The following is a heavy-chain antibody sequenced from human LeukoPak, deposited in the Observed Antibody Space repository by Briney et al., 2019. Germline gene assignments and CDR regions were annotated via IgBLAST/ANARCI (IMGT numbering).Heavy chain of an antibody. CDR3: ARTYDSSGYAPPPNDY. CDR2: IWYDGSNK. V-gene: IGHV3-33*01. CDR1: GFTFSSYG. Sequence: GGSLRLSCAASGFTFSSYGMHWVRQAPGKGLEWVAVIWYDGSNKYYADSVKGRFTISRDNSKNTLYLQMNSLRAEDTAVYYCARTYDSSGYAPPPNDYWGQGTLVTVSS. D-gene: IGHD3-22*01. J-gene: IGHJ4*02.